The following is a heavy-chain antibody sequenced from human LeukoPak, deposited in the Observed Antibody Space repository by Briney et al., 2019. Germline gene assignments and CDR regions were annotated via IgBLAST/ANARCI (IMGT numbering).Heavy chain of an antibody. Sequence: GASVKVSCKASGYTFTSYYMHWVRQAPGQGLEWMGIINPSGGSTSYAQKFQGRVTMTRDTSTSTVYMELSSLRSEDTAVYYCARVQFGQAAAGVFDYWGQGTLVTVST. J-gene: IGHJ4*02. V-gene: IGHV1-46*01. CDR3: ARVQFGQAAAGVFDY. CDR2: INPSGGST. CDR1: GYTFTSYY. D-gene: IGHD6-13*01.